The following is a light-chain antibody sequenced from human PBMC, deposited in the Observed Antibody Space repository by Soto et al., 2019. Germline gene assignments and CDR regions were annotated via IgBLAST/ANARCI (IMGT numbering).Light chain of an antibody. CDR1: SSDVGGYNY. Sequence: QSALTQPASVSVSPGQSITISCTGTSSDVGGYNYVSWYQQHPGKAPKLMIYEVSNRPSGVSDRFSGSKSGNTASLTISGLQAKDEADYYCGSYTSSRIYVFGAGTKVTVL. CDR3: GSYTSSRIYV. J-gene: IGLJ1*01. CDR2: EVS. V-gene: IGLV2-14*01.